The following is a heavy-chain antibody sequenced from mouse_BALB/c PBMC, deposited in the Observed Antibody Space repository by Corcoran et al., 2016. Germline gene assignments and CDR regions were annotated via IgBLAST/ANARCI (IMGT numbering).Heavy chain of an antibody. CDR2: IDPANGST. J-gene: IGHJ2*01. CDR1: GFNFKDTY. CDR3: GRSREGNYVVY. D-gene: IGHD2-1*01. V-gene: IGHV14-3*02. Sequence: EVQLQQSGAELVQTGASVKLSCTASGFNFKDTYMHWVKQRPEQGLEWIGRIDPANGSTKYDPKFQGKATMTADTSSNKVYLQLSSLTSEATAVYYCGRSREGNYVVYWGQGTTLTVSS.